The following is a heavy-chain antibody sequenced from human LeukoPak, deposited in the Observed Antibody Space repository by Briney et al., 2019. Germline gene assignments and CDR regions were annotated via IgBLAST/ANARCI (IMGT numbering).Heavy chain of an antibody. V-gene: IGHV5-51*01. CDR1: GYSFTSYW. CDR2: IYPGDSDT. D-gene: IGHD3-22*01. Sequence: GESLKISCEGSGYSFTSYWIAWVRQMPGKGLEWMGIIYPGDSDTRYSPSFQGQVTISADKSISTAYLQWSSLKASDTAMYYCARGVGSGYYFGLYYFDYWGQGTLVTVSS. J-gene: IGHJ4*02. CDR3: ARGVGSGYYFGLYYFDY.